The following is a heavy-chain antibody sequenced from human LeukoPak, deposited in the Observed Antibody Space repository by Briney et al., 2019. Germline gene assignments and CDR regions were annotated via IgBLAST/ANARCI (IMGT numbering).Heavy chain of an antibody. J-gene: IGHJ4*02. CDR2: IIPIFGTA. D-gene: IGHD1-26*01. CDR3: ARGIVGATPLDH. V-gene: IGHV1-69*05. CDR1: GGTFSSYA. Sequence: SVKVSCKASGGTFSSYAISWVRQAPGQGLEWMGGIIPIFGTASYAQKFQGRVTITTDESTSTAYMQLSSLRSEDTAVYYCARGIVGATPLDHWGQGTLVTVSS.